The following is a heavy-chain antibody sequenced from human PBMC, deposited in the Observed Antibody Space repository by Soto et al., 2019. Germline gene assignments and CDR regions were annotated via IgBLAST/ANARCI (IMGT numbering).Heavy chain of an antibody. D-gene: IGHD6-6*01. J-gene: IGHJ6*02. Sequence: ASVKVSCKASGYTFTGYYMHCVRQAPVQGLEWMGWINPNSGGTNYAQKFQGRVTMTRDTSISTAYMELSRLRADDTAVYYCARADSSSSGDMEVWGQGTTVTVSS. CDR3: ARADSSSSGDMEV. CDR2: INPNSGGT. CDR1: GYTFTGYY. V-gene: IGHV1-2*02.